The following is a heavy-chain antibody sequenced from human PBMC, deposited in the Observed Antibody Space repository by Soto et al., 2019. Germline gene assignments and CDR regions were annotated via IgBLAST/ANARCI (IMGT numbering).Heavy chain of an antibody. J-gene: IGHJ4*02. D-gene: IGHD3-16*01. Sequence: EVQLVQSGAEVKKPGESLKISCKGSGYTFTSNWIGWVRQMPGKGLEWMGIIYPGDSETRYSPSFQGQVTISADKSINTAYLQWGSLKASDTAIYYCARTFGGHLYSFDFWGQGTLVTVSS. V-gene: IGHV5-51*03. CDR1: GYTFTSNW. CDR3: ARTFGGHLYSFDF. CDR2: IYPGDSET.